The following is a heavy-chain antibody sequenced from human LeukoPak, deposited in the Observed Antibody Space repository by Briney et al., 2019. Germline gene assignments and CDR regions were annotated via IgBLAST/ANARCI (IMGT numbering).Heavy chain of an antibody. D-gene: IGHD6-13*01. CDR1: GYSISSGYY. CDR3: CRRWAAASFDY. J-gene: IGHJ4*02. CDR2: IYHSGST. V-gene: IGHV4-38-2*01. Sequence: PSETLSLTCAVSGYSISSGYYWGWIRQPPAKGLEWIGSIYHSGSTYYNPSLKRRVTISVDTSKNQFSLKLSSVTAADTAVYYCCRRWAAASFDYWGQGTLVTVSS.